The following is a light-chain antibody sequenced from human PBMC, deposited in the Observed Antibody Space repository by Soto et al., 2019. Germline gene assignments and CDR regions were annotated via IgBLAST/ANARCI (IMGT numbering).Light chain of an antibody. CDR3: SSFAGSNSFVV. Sequence: QSALTQPPSASGSPGQSVTISCTGTSSDVGGYNYVSWYQQYPGKAPKLMIYEVSQRPSGVPYRFSGSRSGNTASLTVSGLQAEDEADYYCSSFAGSNSFVVFGGGTKLTVL. J-gene: IGLJ2*01. CDR1: SSDVGGYNY. V-gene: IGLV2-8*01. CDR2: EVS.